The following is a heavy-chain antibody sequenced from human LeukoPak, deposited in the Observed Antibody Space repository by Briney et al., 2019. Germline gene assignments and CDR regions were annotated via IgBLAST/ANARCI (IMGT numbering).Heavy chain of an antibody. D-gene: IGHD6-13*01. CDR1: GGSISSYY. J-gene: IGHJ5*02. CDR3: ARTYSSMGTMEFDP. V-gene: IGHV4-59*01. CDR2: IYYSGST. Sequence: PSETLSLTCTVPGGSISSYYWSWIRQPPGKGLGRIGYIYYSGSTNYNPSLKSRVTISVDTSKNQFSLKLSSVTAADTAVYYCARTYSSMGTMEFDPWGQGTLVTVSS.